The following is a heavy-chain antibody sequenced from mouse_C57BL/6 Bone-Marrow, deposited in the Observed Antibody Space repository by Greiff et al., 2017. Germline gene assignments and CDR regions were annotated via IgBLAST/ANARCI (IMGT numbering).Heavy chain of an antibody. J-gene: IGHJ4*01. D-gene: IGHD1-1*01. CDR2: IDPSDSYT. V-gene: IGHV1-59*01. CDR3: ARWGNTTVEYYAMDY. CDR1: GYTFTSYW. Sequence: QVQLQQPGAELVRPGTSVKLSCKASGYTFTSYWMHWVKQRPGQGLEWIGVIDPSDSYTNYNPKFKGKATLTVDTSSSTAYMHLSSLTSEDSAVYYCARWGNTTVEYYAMDYWGQGTSVTVSS.